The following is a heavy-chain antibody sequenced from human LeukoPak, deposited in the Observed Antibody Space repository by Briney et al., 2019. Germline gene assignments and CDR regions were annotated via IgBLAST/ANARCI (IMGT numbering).Heavy chain of an antibody. J-gene: IGHJ4*02. V-gene: IGHV3-30*18. CDR3: AKDRRYFDWLSKGPLDY. CDR2: ISYDGSNK. CDR1: GFTFSSYG. Sequence: GGSLRLSCAASGFTFSSYGMHWVRQAPGKGLEWVAVISYDGSNKYYADSVKGRFTISRDNSKNTLYLQMNSLRAEDTAVYYCAKDRRYFDWLSKGPLDYWGQGTLVTVSS. D-gene: IGHD3-9*01.